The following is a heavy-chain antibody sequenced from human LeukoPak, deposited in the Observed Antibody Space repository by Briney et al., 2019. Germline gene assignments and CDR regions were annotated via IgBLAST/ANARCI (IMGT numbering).Heavy chain of an antibody. J-gene: IGHJ4*02. D-gene: IGHD6-19*01. V-gene: IGHV3-11*03. CDR1: GFTFSDYY. CDR2: ISSSSSYT. Sequence: GSLRLSCAASGFTFSDYYMSWIRQAPGKGLEWVSYISSSSSYTNYADSVKGRFTISIDNAKNSLYLQMNSLRAGDTAVYYCARRNIAVAGTDYWGQGTLVTVSS. CDR3: ARRNIAVAGTDY.